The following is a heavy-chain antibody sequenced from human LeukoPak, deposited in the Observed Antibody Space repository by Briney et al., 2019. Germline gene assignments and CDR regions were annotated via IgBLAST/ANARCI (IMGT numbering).Heavy chain of an antibody. D-gene: IGHD3-22*01. CDR1: GGSFSGYY. CDR2: INHSGST. CDR3: ARALTYSGYGY. V-gene: IGHV4-34*01. J-gene: IGHJ4*02. Sequence: PSETLSLTCAVYGGSFSGYYWSWIRQPPGKGLEWIGEINHSGSTNYNPSLKSRVTISVDTSKNQFSLKLSSVAAADTAVYYCARALTYSGYGYWGQGTLVTVSS.